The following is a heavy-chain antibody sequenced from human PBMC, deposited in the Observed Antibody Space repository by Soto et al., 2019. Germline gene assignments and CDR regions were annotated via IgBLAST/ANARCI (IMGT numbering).Heavy chain of an antibody. V-gene: IGHV4-31*03. CDR2: IYYSGST. J-gene: IGHJ3*02. CDR3: ARGRYCSSTSCYAEAAGDAFDI. Sequence: QVQLQESGPGLVKPSQTLSLTCTVSGGSISSGGYYWSWIRQHPGKGLAWIGHIYYSGSTYYNPSLKSRVTTSVDTSKNQFSLKLSSVTAADTAVYYCARGRYCSSTSCYAEAAGDAFDIWGQGTMVTVSS. CDR1: GGSISSGGYY. D-gene: IGHD2-2*01.